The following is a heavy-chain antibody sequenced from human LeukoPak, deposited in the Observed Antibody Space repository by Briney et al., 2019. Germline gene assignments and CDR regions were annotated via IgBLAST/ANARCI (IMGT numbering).Heavy chain of an antibody. J-gene: IGHJ4*02. CDR2: IIPILGIA. CDR3: ARGGNYGSGSYQFDY. V-gene: IGHV1-69*04. D-gene: IGHD3-10*01. Sequence: SVKVSCKASGGTFSSYAISWVRQAPGQGLEWMGRIIPILGIANYAQKFQGRVTITADKSTSTAYMELSSLRSEDTAVYYCARGGNYGSGSYQFDYWGQGTLVTVSS. CDR1: GGTFSSYA.